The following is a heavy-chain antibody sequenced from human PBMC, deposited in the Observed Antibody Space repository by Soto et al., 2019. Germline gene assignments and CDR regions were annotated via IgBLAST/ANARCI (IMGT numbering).Heavy chain of an antibody. CDR3: ARDTGDGTFDF. CDR1: VYTFSSYA. CDR2: INAGYGNT. Sequence: QVHLVQSGAEVRKPGASVKGSCKASVYTFSSYAMHLVRQAPGQRLEWMGWINAGYGNTKSSQKFQDRVTISRDTSASTAYMELTSLRSEDTAVYYCARDTGDGTFDFWGQGTLVTVSS. V-gene: IGHV1-3*01. J-gene: IGHJ4*02. D-gene: IGHD7-27*01.